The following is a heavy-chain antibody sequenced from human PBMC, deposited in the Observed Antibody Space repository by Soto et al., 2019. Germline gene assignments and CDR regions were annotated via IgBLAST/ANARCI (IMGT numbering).Heavy chain of an antibody. CDR2: INSDGSST. J-gene: IGHJ4*02. V-gene: IGHV3-74*01. CDR1: GFTFSSYW. Sequence: EVQLVESGGGLVQPGGSLRLSCAAPGFTFSSYWMHWVRQAPGKGLVWVSRINSDGSSTSYADSVKGRFTISRDNAKNTLYLQMNSLRAEDTAVYYCARDQAGGELYLAYWGQGTLVTVSS. CDR3: ARDQAGGELYLAY. D-gene: IGHD3-10*01.